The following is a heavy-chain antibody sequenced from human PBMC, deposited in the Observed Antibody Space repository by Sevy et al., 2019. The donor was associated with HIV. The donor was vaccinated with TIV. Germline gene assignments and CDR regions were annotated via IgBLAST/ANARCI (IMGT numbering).Heavy chain of an antibody. CDR3: AKGKIAARLSSYYYYYYGMDV. D-gene: IGHD6-6*01. CDR2: ISGSGDST. CDR1: GFTFSSYA. J-gene: IGHJ6*02. Sequence: GGSLRLSCAASGFTFSSYAMSWVRQAPGKGLEWVSAISGSGDSTYYGDSVKGRFTISGDNSKNTLYLQMNSLRAEDMAVYYCAKGKIAARLSSYYYYYYGMDVWGQGTTVTVSS. V-gene: IGHV3-23*01.